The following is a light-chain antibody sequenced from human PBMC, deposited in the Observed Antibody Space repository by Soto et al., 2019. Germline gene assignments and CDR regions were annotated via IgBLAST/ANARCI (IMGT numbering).Light chain of an antibody. CDR3: SSYTSSSTYV. V-gene: IGLV2-14*01. CDR2: DVS. Sequence: QCLLTQPGSASGYPAQSITFSCPGTSSDVGGYNYVSWYQQHPGKAPKLMIYDVSNRPSGVSNRFSGSKSGNTASLTISGLQAEDEADYYCSSYTSSSTYVFGTGTKVTVL. J-gene: IGLJ1*01. CDR1: SSDVGGYNY.